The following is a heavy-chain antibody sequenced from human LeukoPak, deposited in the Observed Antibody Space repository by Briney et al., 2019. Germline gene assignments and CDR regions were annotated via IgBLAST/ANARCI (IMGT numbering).Heavy chain of an antibody. D-gene: IGHD3-22*01. CDR3: ARSGVGYFYDTTGYYPLDY. V-gene: IGHV1-18*01. Sequence: GASVKVSCKASGYTFTNYGISWVRQAPGQGLEWMGWISAYTGNTNYAQNLQGRVTMTTDTSTSTAYMELRSLRSDDTAVYYCARSGVGYFYDTTGYYPLDYWGQGTLVTVSP. CDR2: ISAYTGNT. CDR1: GYTFTNYG. J-gene: IGHJ4*02.